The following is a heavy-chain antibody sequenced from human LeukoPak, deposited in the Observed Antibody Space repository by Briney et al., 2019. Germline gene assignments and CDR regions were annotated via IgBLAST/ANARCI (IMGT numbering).Heavy chain of an antibody. V-gene: IGHV1-69*05. CDR3: ARETTRGGKQQLAMYFDY. J-gene: IGHJ4*02. CDR2: IIPIFGTT. CDR1: GDTFSSYA. D-gene: IGHD6-13*01. Sequence: SVKVSCKASGDTFSSYAISWVRQAPGQGLEWMGGIIPIFGTTNYAQKFQGRVTITTDESTSTAYMELSTLRSEDTAVYYCARETTRGGKQQLAMYFDYWGQGTLVTVSS.